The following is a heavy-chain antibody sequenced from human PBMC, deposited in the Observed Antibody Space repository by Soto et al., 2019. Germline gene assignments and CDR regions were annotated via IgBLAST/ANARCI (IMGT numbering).Heavy chain of an antibody. Sequence: SETLSLTCSVSGGSISNSRFYWAWIRQPPGKGLEWIGYIYYSGSAYYNPSLKSRVTISVDTSKNQFPLKLSSVTAADTAVYYCPRVGHINWFDPWGQGTLVTVS. V-gene: IGHV4-30-4*08. D-gene: IGHD2-21*01. CDR2: IYYSGSA. CDR1: GGSISNSRFY. CDR3: PRVGHINWFDP. J-gene: IGHJ5*02.